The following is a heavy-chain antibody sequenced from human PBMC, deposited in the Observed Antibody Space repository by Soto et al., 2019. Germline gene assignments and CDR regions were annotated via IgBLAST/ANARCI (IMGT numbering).Heavy chain of an antibody. CDR3: ASWVTGTTGSAFDI. CDR2: MNPNSGNT. V-gene: IGHV1-8*01. CDR1: GYTFTSYD. D-gene: IGHD1-7*01. J-gene: IGHJ3*02. Sequence: QVQLVQSGAEVKKPGASVKVSCKASGYTFTSYDINWVRQATGQGLEWMGWMNPNSGNTGYAQKFQGRVSMTRNTSISTAYMELSSLRSEDTAVYYCASWVTGTTGSAFDIWGQGTMVTVSS.